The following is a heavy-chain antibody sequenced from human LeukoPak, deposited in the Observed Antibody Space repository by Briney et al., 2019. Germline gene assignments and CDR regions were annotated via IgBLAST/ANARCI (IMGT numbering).Heavy chain of an antibody. V-gene: IGHV1-18*01. CDR3: ARDESPAGPSDY. Sequence: ASVKVSCKASGYTFTSYGISWVRQAPGEGLEWLGWISAYNGNTNYAQKLQGRVTMTTDTSTSTAYMELRSLRSDDTAVYYCARDESPAGPSDYWGQGTLVTVSS. D-gene: IGHD6-19*01. CDR2: ISAYNGNT. J-gene: IGHJ4*02. CDR1: GYTFTSYG.